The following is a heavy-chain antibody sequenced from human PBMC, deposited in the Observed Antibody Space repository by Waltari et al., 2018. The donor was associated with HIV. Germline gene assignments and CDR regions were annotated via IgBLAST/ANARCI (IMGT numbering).Heavy chain of an antibody. Sequence: QVHLQESGPGLVKPLQTLSLTCLVAGGSVRSGAYYWSWIRQHPEKGLEWIGYIYYTGSTSYNPSRKSRVTISLDTSKNQFSLKLRSVTAADTAVYYCARDGDFWGLAPFYWGQGILVTVSS. V-gene: IGHV4-31*03. CDR3: ARDGDFWGLAPFY. CDR2: IYYTGST. CDR1: GGSVRSGAYY. D-gene: IGHD7-27*01. J-gene: IGHJ4*02.